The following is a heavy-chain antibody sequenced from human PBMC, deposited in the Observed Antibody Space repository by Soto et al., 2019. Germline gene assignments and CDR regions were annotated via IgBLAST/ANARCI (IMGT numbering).Heavy chain of an antibody. CDR2: IFYSGST. D-gene: IGHD1-20*01. Sequence: SETLSLTCIVSGGSISSYYLNWIRQPPGRGLEWIGYIFYSGSTNYNPSLKGRVTISVDTSRNQFSLKLSSVTAADTAVYYCARGSPVRANWNFDYWGRGTLVTVSS. V-gene: IGHV4-59*01. J-gene: IGHJ4*02. CDR3: ARGSPVRANWNFDY. CDR1: GGSISSYY.